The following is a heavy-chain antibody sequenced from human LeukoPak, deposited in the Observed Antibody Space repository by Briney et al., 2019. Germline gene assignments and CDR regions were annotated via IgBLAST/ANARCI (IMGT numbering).Heavy chain of an antibody. CDR2: MNPNSANT. D-gene: IGHD3-22*01. V-gene: IGHV1-8*01. Sequence: GASVRVSCKASGYTFSSNDFHWVRQSPGQGLEWMGWMNPNSANTGYAQKFQGRVSMTRDTSLRTAYLELRSLTSEDTAVYYCTRSASSGYGDLDCWGQGTLVTVSS. CDR3: TRSASSGYGDLDC. J-gene: IGHJ4*02. CDR1: GYTFSSND.